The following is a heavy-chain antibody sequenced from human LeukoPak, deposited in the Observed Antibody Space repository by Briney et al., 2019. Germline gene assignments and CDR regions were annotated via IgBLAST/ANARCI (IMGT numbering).Heavy chain of an antibody. D-gene: IGHD3/OR15-3a*01. CDR1: GFTFTDYW. CDR3: AKRTKNGLQSPNWFDP. CDR2: ISPGDSDT. V-gene: IGHV5-51*01. Sequence: VESLKISCKGSGFTFTDYWIGWVRQMPGKGLEWMGIISPGDSDTLYSPLFQGQGTISADKSISTVYLHWSSLKASDTAVYYCAKRTKNGLQSPNWFDPWGQGTLVIVSS. J-gene: IGHJ5*02.